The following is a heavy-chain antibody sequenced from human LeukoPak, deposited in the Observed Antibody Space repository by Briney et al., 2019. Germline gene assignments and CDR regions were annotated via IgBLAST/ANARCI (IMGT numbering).Heavy chain of an antibody. J-gene: IGHJ4*02. D-gene: IGHD1-26*01. CDR2: ISSSGSTI. CDR3: AKGGSGSYFHSFDY. V-gene: IGHV3-48*03. Sequence: PGGSLRLSCAASGFTFSSYEMNWVRQAPGKGLEWVSYISSSGSTIYYADSVKGRFTISRDNAKNSLYLQMNSLRAEDTAVYYCAKGGSGSYFHSFDYWGQGTLVTISS. CDR1: GFTFSSYE.